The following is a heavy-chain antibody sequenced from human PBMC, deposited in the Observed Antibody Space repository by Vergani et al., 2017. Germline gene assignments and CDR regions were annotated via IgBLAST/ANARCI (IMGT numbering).Heavy chain of an antibody. CDR2: IWYDGSNK. V-gene: IGHV3-33*06. J-gene: IGHJ2*01. CDR1: GFTFSSHG. Sequence: QVQLVESGGGVVQPGRSLRLSCAASGFTFSSHGMHWVRQAPGKGLGWVAVIWYDGSNKYYADSVKGRFTISRDNSKNTLYLQMNRLRAEDTAVYYCAKGYCSGGRCYDWYFDLWGRGTLVTVSS. CDR3: AKGYCSGGRCYDWYFDL. D-gene: IGHD2-15*01.